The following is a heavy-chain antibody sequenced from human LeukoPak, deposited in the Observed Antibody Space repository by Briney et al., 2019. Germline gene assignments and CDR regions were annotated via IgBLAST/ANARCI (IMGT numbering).Heavy chain of an antibody. Sequence: GGSLRLSCAASGFTFSDYYMSWIRQAPGKGLEWVSYISSSGSYIYYADSVKGRFTISRDNAKNSLYLQMNSLRAEDTAVYYCAVAYCGGDCYSDPLYYFDYWGQGTLVTVSS. J-gene: IGHJ4*02. CDR2: ISSSGSYI. CDR1: GFTFSDYY. V-gene: IGHV3-11*04. D-gene: IGHD2-21*01. CDR3: AVAYCGGDCYSDPLYYFDY.